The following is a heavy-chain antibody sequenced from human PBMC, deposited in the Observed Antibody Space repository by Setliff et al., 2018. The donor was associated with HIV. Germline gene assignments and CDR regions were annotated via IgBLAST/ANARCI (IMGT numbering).Heavy chain of an antibody. CDR2: IYHSGST. J-gene: IGHJ4*02. D-gene: IGHD6-13*01. Sequence: PSETLSLTCAVSGGSISSSNWWSWVRQPPGKGLEWIGEIYHSGSTNYNPSLKSRVTISLDRSKTQFSLKLSSVTAADTAVYYCAAASSWDPLLDYWGQGTLVTVSS. CDR3: AAASSWDPLLDY. CDR1: GGSISSSNW. V-gene: IGHV4-4*02.